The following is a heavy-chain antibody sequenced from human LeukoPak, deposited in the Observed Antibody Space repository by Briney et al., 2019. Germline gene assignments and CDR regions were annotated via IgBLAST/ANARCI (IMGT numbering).Heavy chain of an antibody. D-gene: IGHD5-18*01. V-gene: IGHV3-30*02. CDR2: IRDDGSNK. Sequence: SGGSLRLSCAASGFTFSSYGMHWGREAPGKGLEWVAFIRDDGSNKYYADSVKGGFTISRENNKNSMYLQMNRQRAEDTAVYYCAKDFRGYSYGETFDYWGQGTLVTVSS. J-gene: IGHJ4*02. CDR1: GFTFSSYG. CDR3: AKDFRGYSYGETFDY.